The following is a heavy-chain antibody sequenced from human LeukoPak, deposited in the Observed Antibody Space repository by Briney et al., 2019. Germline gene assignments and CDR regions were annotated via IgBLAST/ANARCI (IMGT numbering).Heavy chain of an antibody. D-gene: IGHD3-3*01. CDR1: GFRLSDSC. J-gene: IGHJ4*02. CDR3: ARDRSISGVVTLDY. CDR2: IRQDGSEK. V-gene: IGHV3-7*01. Sequence: GGSLRLSCAASGFRLSDSCMTWVRQAPGKGLEWVANIRQDGSEKYYVDSVKGRFTISRDNAKNSVYLQMNSLRAEDTAVYYCARDRSISGVVTLDYWGQGTLVTVSS.